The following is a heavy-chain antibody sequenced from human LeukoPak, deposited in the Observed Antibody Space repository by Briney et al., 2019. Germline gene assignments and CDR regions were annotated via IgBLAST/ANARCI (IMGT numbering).Heavy chain of an antibody. V-gene: IGHV1-2*02. CDR1: GYTLTELS. Sequence: ASVKVSCKVSGYTLTELSMHWVRQAPGQGLEWMGWINPNSGGTNYAQKFQVRVTMTRDTSISTAYMELSRLRSDDTAVYYCAKGGELPFFFQHWGQGTLVTVSS. CDR2: INPNSGGT. J-gene: IGHJ1*01. CDR3: AKGGELPFFFQH. D-gene: IGHD1-26*01.